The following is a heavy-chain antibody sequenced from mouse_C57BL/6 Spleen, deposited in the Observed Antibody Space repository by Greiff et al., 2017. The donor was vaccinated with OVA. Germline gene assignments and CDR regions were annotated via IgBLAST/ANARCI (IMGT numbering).Heavy chain of an antibody. CDR3: ARSYYYGSSYLFAY. CDR2: IDPKSGGT. D-gene: IGHD1-1*01. CDR1: GYTFTSYW. Sequence: QVQLQQPGAELVKPGASVKLSCKASGYTFTSYWMHWVKQRPGRGLEWIGRIDPKSGGTKYNEKFKSKATLTVDKPSSTAYMQLSSLTSEDSAVYYCARSYYYGSSYLFAYWGQGTLVTVSA. V-gene: IGHV1-72*01. J-gene: IGHJ3*01.